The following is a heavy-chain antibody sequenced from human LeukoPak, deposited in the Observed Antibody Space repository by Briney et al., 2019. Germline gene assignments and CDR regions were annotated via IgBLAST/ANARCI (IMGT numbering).Heavy chain of an antibody. CDR2: IHSGGST. Sequence: GGSLRLSCAASGFTVGSSYMDWVRQAPGKGLEWVSVIHSGGSTYYAESVKGRFTISRDNSKNTLYLQMNSLRVEDTALYYCVREEIGSDPWGQGTLVTVSS. J-gene: IGHJ5*02. V-gene: IGHV3-53*01. CDR3: VREEIGSDP. CDR1: GFTVGSSY.